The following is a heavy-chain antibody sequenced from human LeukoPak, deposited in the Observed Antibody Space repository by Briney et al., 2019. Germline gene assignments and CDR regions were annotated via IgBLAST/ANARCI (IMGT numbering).Heavy chain of an antibody. CDR1: GFTFDDYG. Sequence: GGSLRLSCAASGFTFDDYGMGWVRHVPGKGLEWVSALNWNGGNTAYADSVKGRFTISRDNAKNSLYLQMNSLRVEDTAVYYCAELGITMIGGVWGKGTTVTISS. CDR2: LNWNGGNT. V-gene: IGHV3-20*04. J-gene: IGHJ6*04. D-gene: IGHD3-10*02. CDR3: AELGITMIGGV.